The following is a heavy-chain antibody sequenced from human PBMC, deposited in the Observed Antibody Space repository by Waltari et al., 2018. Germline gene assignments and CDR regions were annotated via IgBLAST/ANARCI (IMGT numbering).Heavy chain of an antibody. Sequence: EVQLVQSGAEVKKLGATWKISCKASGCTFTDYYMYWEQQAHGKGLEWMGRVDREDGQPIYAEELQGRVTRTADASTVTADMELDSLRSEDTAVYDCARGVGGSSPFAYWGQGTLVTVPS. CDR2: VDREDGQP. V-gene: IGHV1-69-2*01. CDR3: ARGVGGSSPFAY. CDR1: GCTFTDYY. J-gene: IGHJ4*02. D-gene: IGHD2-15*01.